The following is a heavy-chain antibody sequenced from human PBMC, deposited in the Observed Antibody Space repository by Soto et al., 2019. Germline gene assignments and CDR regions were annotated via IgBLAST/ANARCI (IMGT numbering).Heavy chain of an antibody. Sequence: WGSLRVSCASSVFTFSSYSMYWVRQAPGKGLEWVSSISSSSSYIYYADSVKGRFTISRDNAKNSLYLQMNSLRAEDTAVYYCARIAAAGTLYHYGMDVWGQGTPVTVSS. CDR3: ARIAAAGTLYHYGMDV. D-gene: IGHD6-13*01. CDR2: ISSSSSYI. J-gene: IGHJ6*01. V-gene: IGHV3-21*01. CDR1: VFTFSSYS.